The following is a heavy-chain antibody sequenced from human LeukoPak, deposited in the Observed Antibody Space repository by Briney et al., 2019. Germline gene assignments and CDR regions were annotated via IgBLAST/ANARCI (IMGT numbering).Heavy chain of an antibody. CDR3: AREGSYYDSSGYYGY. Sequence: SVKVSCKASGGTFSSYAISWVRQAPGQGLEWMGRIIPIFGTANYAQKFQGRVTITTDESTSTAYMELSSLRSEDTAVYYCAREGSYYDSSGYYGYWGQGTLVTVSS. D-gene: IGHD3-22*01. CDR2: IIPIFGTA. V-gene: IGHV1-69*05. CDR1: GGTFSSYA. J-gene: IGHJ4*02.